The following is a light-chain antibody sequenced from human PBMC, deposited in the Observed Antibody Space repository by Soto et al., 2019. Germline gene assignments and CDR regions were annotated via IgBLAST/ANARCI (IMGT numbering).Light chain of an antibody. Sequence: EIVLTQSPVTLSLSPGEGATLSCRASQSVGSNYLAWYQQKPGQAPRLLIYGASTRATGIPDRFSGGGSGTDFALTISRLEPEDFAVYYCHQYGSSPFAFGPGTKVDIK. J-gene: IGKJ3*01. CDR1: QSVGSNY. V-gene: IGKV3-20*01. CDR2: GAS. CDR3: HQYGSSPFA.